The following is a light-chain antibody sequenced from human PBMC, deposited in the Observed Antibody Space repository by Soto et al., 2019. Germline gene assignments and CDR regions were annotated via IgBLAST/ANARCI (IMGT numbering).Light chain of an antibody. CDR3: QQLRMYPST. V-gene: IGKV1-9*01. CDR1: QDIAIY. CDR2: AAS. Sequence: IQLTQSPSSLSASVGDRVTITCRASQDIAIYLAWYQQKPGGAPKLLIYAASTLYGGVPSRFSGSGSGTDFALTITSLQAEDFETYYCQQLRMYPSTLGGGTKVDIK. J-gene: IGKJ4*01.